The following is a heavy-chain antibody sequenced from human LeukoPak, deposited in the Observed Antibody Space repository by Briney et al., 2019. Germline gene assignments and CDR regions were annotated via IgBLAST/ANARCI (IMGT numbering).Heavy chain of an antibody. CDR1: GYSISSGYY. D-gene: IGHD3-22*01. J-gene: IGHJ3*02. V-gene: IGHV4-38-2*01. CDR2: IYHSGST. Sequence: SETLSLTCAVSGYSISSGYYWGWIRQPPGKGLEWSGSIYHSGSTYYNPSLKSRVTISVDTSKNQFSLKLSSVTAADTAVYHCARPRYYDRGFAFDIWGQGTMVTVSS. CDR3: ARPRYYDRGFAFDI.